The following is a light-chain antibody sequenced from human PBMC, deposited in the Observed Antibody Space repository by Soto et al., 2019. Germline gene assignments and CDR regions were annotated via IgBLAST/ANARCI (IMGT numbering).Light chain of an antibody. CDR3: QQYNSYWP. CDR2: DAS. J-gene: IGKJ1*01. Sequence: DIPMTQSPSTLSASVGDRVTITFRASQSISSWLAWYQQKPGKAPKLLIYDASSLESGVPSRFSGSGSGTEFTLTISSLQPDDFATYYCQQYNSYWPFGQVTKV. CDR1: QSISSW. V-gene: IGKV1-5*01.